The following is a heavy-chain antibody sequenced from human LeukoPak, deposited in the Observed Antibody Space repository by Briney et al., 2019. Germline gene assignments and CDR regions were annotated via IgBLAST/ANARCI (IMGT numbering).Heavy chain of an antibody. Sequence: GGSLRLSCAASGFTFSSYGMHWVRQAPGKGLEWVEVISYDGSNKYYADSVKGRFTISRDNSKNTLYLQMNSLRAEDTAVYYCAKARQLARDYWGQGTLVTVSS. J-gene: IGHJ4*02. D-gene: IGHD6-6*01. CDR2: ISYDGSNK. CDR1: GFTFSSYG. CDR3: AKARQLARDY. V-gene: IGHV3-30*18.